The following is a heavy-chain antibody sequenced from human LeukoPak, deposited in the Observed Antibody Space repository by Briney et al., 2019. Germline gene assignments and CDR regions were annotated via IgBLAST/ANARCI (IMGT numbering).Heavy chain of an antibody. CDR1: GFTFSSYA. J-gene: IGHJ4*02. V-gene: IGHV3-23*01. D-gene: IGHD2-15*01. Sequence: AGGSLTLSCAASGFTFSSYAMSWVSQAPGKGREWVSAISGSGGSTDYDDSVKGRFTISRDNSKNTPYLQMNSLRAEDTAVYYCAKAGYCSGGSCYDIHYWGQGTLVTVSS. CDR3: AKAGYCSGGSCYDIHY. CDR2: ISGSGGST.